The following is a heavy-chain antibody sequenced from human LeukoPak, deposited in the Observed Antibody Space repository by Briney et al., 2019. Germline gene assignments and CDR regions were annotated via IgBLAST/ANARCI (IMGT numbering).Heavy chain of an antibody. Sequence: PGGSLRLSCAASGFTFGSYAMHWVRQAPGKGLEWVAFESNKYYADSVKGRFTISRDNSRNTLYLQMNSLRAEDTAVYYCAKDRSTYSYGYADFDYWGQGTLVTVSS. CDR1: GFTFGSYA. J-gene: IGHJ4*02. V-gene: IGHV3-30*04. CDR3: AKDRSTYSYGYADFDY. D-gene: IGHD5-18*01. CDR2: ESNK.